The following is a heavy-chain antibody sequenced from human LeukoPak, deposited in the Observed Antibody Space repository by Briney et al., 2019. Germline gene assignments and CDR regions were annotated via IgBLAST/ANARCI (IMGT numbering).Heavy chain of an antibody. CDR1: GGSFSGYY. D-gene: IGHD6-13*01. CDR3: ARGLLRGIARRYYFDY. J-gene: IGHJ4*02. CDR2: INHSGST. Sequence: SEILSLTCAVYGGSFSGYYWSWIRQPPGKGLEWIGEINHSGSTNYNPSLKSRVTISVDTSKNQFSLKLSSVTAADTAVYYCARGLLRGIARRYYFDYWGQGTLVTVSS. V-gene: IGHV4-34*01.